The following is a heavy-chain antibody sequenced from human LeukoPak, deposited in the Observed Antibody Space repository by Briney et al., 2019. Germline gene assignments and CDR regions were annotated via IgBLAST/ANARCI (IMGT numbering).Heavy chain of an antibody. V-gene: IGHV1-69*13. CDR2: IIPIFGTA. D-gene: IGHD6-13*01. J-gene: IGHJ3*02. CDR3: ATDLPAAAGVAVFDI. Sequence: GASVKVSCKASGGTFSSYAISWVRQAPGQGLEWMGGIIPIFGTANYAQKFQGRVTITADESTSTAYMELSSLRSEDTAVYYCATDLPAAAGVAVFDIWGQGTMVTVSS. CDR1: GGTFSSYA.